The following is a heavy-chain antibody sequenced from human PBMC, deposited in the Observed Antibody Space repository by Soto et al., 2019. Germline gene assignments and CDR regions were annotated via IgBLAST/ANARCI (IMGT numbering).Heavy chain of an antibody. D-gene: IGHD3-22*01. Sequence: ASVKVSCKASGYPFPSFEIHWIRQAPGQRPEWMGGISNAGSGSTKYSQKFQDRLTISGDKRATTVFMALSSLTSEDTAIYYCARESSHYQHFFHNWGQGTPVTASS. J-gene: IGHJ4*02. CDR2: ISNAGSGST. CDR3: ARESSHYQHFFHN. V-gene: IGHV1-3*01. CDR1: GYPFPSFE.